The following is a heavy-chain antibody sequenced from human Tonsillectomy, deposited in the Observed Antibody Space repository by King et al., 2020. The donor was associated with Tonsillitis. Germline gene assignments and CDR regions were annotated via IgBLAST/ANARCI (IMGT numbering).Heavy chain of an antibody. V-gene: IGHV3-30-3*01. D-gene: IGHD6-19*01. CDR2: MSYDGSSK. CDR1: GFTFSTYT. Sequence: QLVQSGGGVVQPGKSLRLSCAASGFTFSTYTMHWVRQAPGKGLEWVAVMSYDGSSKYYADSVKGRFTISRDNSKNTLNLQMNSLRAEDTAVYYCARDRPDRGPIAAVPGRDMYIWGKGTTVIVSS. J-gene: IGHJ6*03. CDR3: ARDRPDRGPIAAVPGRDMYI.